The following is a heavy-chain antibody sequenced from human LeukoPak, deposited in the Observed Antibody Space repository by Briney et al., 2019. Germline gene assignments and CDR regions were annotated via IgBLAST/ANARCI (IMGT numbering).Heavy chain of an antibody. CDR3: AKTSPVGVTRNYYFDY. D-gene: IGHD1-26*01. Sequence: PGGSLRLSCAASGFTFSSYAMTWVRQAPGKGLEWVSGISGSGGTSYYADSVKGRFTVSRDNSKNTLHLQMNSLRAEDTAVYYCAKTSPVGVTRNYYFDYWGQGTLVTVSS. CDR1: GFTFSSYA. J-gene: IGHJ4*02. V-gene: IGHV3-23*01. CDR2: ISGSGGTS.